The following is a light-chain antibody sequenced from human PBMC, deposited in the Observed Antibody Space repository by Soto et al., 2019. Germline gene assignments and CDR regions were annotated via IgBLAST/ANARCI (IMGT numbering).Light chain of an antibody. J-gene: IGKJ2*01. CDR1: QSVSSY. CDR2: DAS. Sequence: EIVLTQSPATLSLSPGERATLSCRASQSVSSYLAWYQQKPGQAPRLLIYDASNSTTGIPARFSGSGSGTDFTLTISSLEPEDFAVYYCQQRSNWPPWYTFGQGTKLEIK. CDR3: QQRSNWPPWYT. V-gene: IGKV3-11*01.